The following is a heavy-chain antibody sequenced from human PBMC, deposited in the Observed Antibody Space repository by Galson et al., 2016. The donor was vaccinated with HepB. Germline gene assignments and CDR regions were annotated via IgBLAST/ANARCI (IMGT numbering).Heavy chain of an antibody. D-gene: IGHD3-22*01. Sequence: SLRLSCAASGFTSSSYWMTWVRQAPGKGLEWVANIKQDGSEKYYVDSVKGRFTISSDNAKNSLYLQMNSLRAEDTAVYYCARALVSFYDSSGYYYVMPHDAFDIWGQGTVVTVSS. CDR3: ARALVSFYDSSGYYYVMPHDAFDI. J-gene: IGHJ3*02. CDR2: IKQDGSEK. CDR1: GFTSSSYW. V-gene: IGHV3-7*03.